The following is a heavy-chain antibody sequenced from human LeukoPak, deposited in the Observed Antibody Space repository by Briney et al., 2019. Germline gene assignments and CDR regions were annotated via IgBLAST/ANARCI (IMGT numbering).Heavy chain of an antibody. J-gene: IGHJ3*02. CDR1: GGTFSSYA. Sequence: SVKVSCKASGGTFSSYAISWVRQAPGQGLEWMGGIIPIFGTANCAQKFQGRVTITTDESTSTAYMELSSLRSEDTAVYYCARQERYYYDSSGYPEAFDIWGQGTMVTVSS. CDR3: ARQERYYYDSSGYPEAFDI. D-gene: IGHD3-22*01. CDR2: IIPIFGTA. V-gene: IGHV1-69*05.